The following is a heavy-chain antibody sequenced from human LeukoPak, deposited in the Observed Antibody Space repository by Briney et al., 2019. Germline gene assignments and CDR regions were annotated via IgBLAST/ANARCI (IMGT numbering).Heavy chain of an antibody. CDR1: GGSFSGYY. D-gene: IGHD5-24*01. V-gene: IGHV3-53*04. J-gene: IGHJ3*02. CDR2: IYSGGST. Sequence: ETLSLTCAVYGGSFSGYYWSWIRQPPGKGLEWVSVIYSGGSTYYADSVKGRFTISRHNSKNTLYLQMNSLRAEDTAVYYCARDADGYNXAFDIWGQGTMVTVPS. CDR3: ARDADGYNXAFDI.